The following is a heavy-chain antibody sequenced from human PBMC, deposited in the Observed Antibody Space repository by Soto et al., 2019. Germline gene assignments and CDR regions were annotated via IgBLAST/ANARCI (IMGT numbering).Heavy chain of an antibody. CDR3: ARGRRSGSYDMGDY. CDR2: INPNSGGT. V-gene: IGHV1-2*04. J-gene: IGHJ4*02. D-gene: IGHD1-26*01. CDR1: GYTFTGYY. Sequence: GASVKVSCKASGYTFTGYYMHWVRQAPGQGLEWMGWINPNSGGTNYAQKFQGWVTMTRDTSISTAYMELSRLRSDDTAVYYCARGRRSGSYDMGDYWGQGTLVTVSS.